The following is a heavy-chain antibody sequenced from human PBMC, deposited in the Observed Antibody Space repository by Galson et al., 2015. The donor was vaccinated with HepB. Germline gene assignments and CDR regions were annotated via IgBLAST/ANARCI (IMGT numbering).Heavy chain of an antibody. CDR2: MNPNSGNT. D-gene: IGHD3-3*01. J-gene: IGHJ6*03. CDR3: ARRAEYYDFLSGYYTQYYYYYMVV. V-gene: IGHV1-8*01. Sequence: SVKVSCKASGYTFTSYDINWVRQATGQGLEWMGWMNPNSGNTGYAQKFQGRVTMTRNTSISTAYMELSSLRSEDTAVCYCARRAEYYDFLSGYYTQYYYYYMVVWGKGTTVTVSS. CDR1: GYTFTSYD.